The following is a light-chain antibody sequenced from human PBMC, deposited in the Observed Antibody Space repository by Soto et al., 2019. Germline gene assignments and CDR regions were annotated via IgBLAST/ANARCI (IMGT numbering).Light chain of an antibody. Sequence: EIVMTQSPATLSVSPGERATLSCRASQSVSSNLAWYQQKPGQAPRLLIYGASTRATGIPARFSGSGSGTEFTLTISSLQSEDFAVXXXQQYNNGWTFGQGTKVEIK. V-gene: IGKV3-15*01. CDR2: GAS. CDR1: QSVSSN. J-gene: IGKJ1*01. CDR3: QQYNNGWT.